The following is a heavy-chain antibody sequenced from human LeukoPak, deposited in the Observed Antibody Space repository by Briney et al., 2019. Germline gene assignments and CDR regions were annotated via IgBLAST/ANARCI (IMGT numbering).Heavy chain of an antibody. CDR3: ATVSGYDIT. V-gene: IGHV1-2*02. CDR1: GHTFTAYY. J-gene: IGHJ5*02. D-gene: IGHD5-12*01. Sequence: VSVKVSCKASGHTFTAYYVHWVRQAPGQGLEWMGWIHTNSGGSNSAQNFQGRVTLPRDTSSITAYMDVSRLGFDDTAVYYCATVSGYDITWGQGTMVTVCS. CDR2: IHTNSGGS.